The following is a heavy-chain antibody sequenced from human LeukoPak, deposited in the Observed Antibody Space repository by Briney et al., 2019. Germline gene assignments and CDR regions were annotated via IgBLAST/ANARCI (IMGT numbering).Heavy chain of an antibody. J-gene: IGHJ6*03. Sequence: PGGSLRLSCAASGFTFSSYSMNWVRQAPGKGLEWVSYISSSSSTIYYADSVKGRFTISRDNAKNSLYLQMNSLRAEDTAVYYCARNTMIVRYYYMDVWGKGTTVTVSS. D-gene: IGHD3-22*01. CDR1: GFTFSSYS. V-gene: IGHV3-48*01. CDR2: ISSSSSTI. CDR3: ARNTMIVRYYYMDV.